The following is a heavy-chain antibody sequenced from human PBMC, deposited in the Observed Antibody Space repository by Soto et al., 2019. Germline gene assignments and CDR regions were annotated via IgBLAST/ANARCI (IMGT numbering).Heavy chain of an antibody. CDR2: IIPIFGTA. Sequence: SVKVSCKASGGTFSSYAISWVRQAPGQGLEWMGGIIPIFGTANYAQKFQGRVTITADESTSTAYMELSSLRSEDTAVYYCARADIVVVPAAPSYYYYYGMAVWGQGTTVTVSS. J-gene: IGHJ6*02. CDR1: GGTFSSYA. CDR3: ARADIVVVPAAPSYYYYYGMAV. V-gene: IGHV1-69*13. D-gene: IGHD2-2*01.